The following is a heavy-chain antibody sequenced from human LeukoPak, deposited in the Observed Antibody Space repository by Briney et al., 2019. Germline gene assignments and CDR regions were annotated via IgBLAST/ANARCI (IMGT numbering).Heavy chain of an antibody. D-gene: IGHD3-10*01. J-gene: IGHJ5*02. Sequence: SETLSLTCGVSGGSISSSYYWGWIRQPPGKGLELIGTIYYTGTIYYNPSLKSRVTMSVDTSKNQFSLNLTSVTAADTAVYYCARALIRGVIRVDNWFDPWGQGILVTVSS. V-gene: IGHV4-39*01. CDR2: IYYTGTI. CDR1: GGSISSSYY. CDR3: ARALIRGVIRVDNWFDP.